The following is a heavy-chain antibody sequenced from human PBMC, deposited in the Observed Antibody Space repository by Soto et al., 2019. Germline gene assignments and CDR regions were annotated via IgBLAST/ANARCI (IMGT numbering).Heavy chain of an antibody. J-gene: IGHJ5*02. CDR3: AGGLYYYGSESEDWFEP. D-gene: IGHD3-10*01. CDR1: GYTFTSYV. CDR2: INAGNGNT. V-gene: IGHV1-3*01. Sequence: QVQLVQSGAEVKKPGASVKVSCKASGYTFTSYVMHWVRQAPGQRLEWMGWINAGNGNTKYSQKFQGRDTITRDTAASTAYMELSSLRSEDTAVYYCAGGLYYYGSESEDWFEPWGQGTLVTVSS.